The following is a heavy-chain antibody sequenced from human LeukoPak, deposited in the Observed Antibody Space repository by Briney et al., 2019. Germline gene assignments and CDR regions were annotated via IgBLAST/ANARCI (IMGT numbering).Heavy chain of an antibody. Sequence: ASVKVSCKVSGYTLTDLSMHWVRKAPGKGLEWMGGFDPEDGETIYAQKFQGRVTMTEDTSTDTAYMELSSLRSEDTAVYYCATDLTESLTGTPGYWGQGTLVTVSS. V-gene: IGHV1-24*01. CDR2: FDPEDGET. CDR1: GYTLTDLS. J-gene: IGHJ4*02. D-gene: IGHD1-7*01. CDR3: ATDLTESLTGTPGY.